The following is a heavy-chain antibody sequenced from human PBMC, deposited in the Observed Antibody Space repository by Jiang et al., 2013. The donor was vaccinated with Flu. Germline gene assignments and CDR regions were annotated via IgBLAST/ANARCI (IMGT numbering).Heavy chain of an antibody. J-gene: IGHJ4*02. V-gene: IGHV3-30*05. CDR1: GFTFSSYS. D-gene: IGHD3-16*01. CDR2: ISNDESDK. CDR3: AREDYGNYYFDC. Sequence: CAASGFTFSSYSMNWVRQAPGKGLEWVAGISNDESDKYYADSVKGRFTISRDNSNNTLYLQMKSLRIEDTALYYCAREDYGNYYFDCWGQGTLVTVSS.